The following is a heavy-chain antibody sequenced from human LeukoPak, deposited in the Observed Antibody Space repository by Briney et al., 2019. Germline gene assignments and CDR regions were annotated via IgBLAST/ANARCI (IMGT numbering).Heavy chain of an antibody. J-gene: IGHJ4*02. CDR2: ISSSSSYI. V-gene: IGHV3-21*01. Sequence: GGSLRLSCAASGFTFSSYSMNWVRQAPGKGLEWVSSISSSSSYIYYADSVKGRFTISRDNAKNSLYLQMNSLRAEDTAVYYCARDLRAGIAVAGLDYWGQGTLVTVSS. D-gene: IGHD6-19*01. CDR3: ARDLRAGIAVAGLDY. CDR1: GFTFSSYS.